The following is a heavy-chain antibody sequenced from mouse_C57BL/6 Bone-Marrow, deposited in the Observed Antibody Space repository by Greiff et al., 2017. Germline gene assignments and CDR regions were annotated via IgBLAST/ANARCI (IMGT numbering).Heavy chain of an antibody. CDR1: GYAFSSYW. CDR2: IYPGDGDT. J-gene: IGHJ3*01. D-gene: IGHD1-1*01. V-gene: IGHV1-80*01. CDR3: AREGFYYGSSYVEFAY. Sequence: QVQLQQSGAELVKPGASVKISCKASGYAFSSYWMNWVKQRPGKGLEWIGQIYPGDGDTNYNGKFKGKATLTADKSSSTAYMQLSSLTSEDSAVYFCAREGFYYGSSYVEFAYWGQGTLVTVSA.